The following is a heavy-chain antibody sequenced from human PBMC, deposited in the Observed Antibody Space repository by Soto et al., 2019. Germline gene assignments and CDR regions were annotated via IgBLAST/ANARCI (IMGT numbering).Heavy chain of an antibody. CDR2: IYSGGST. CDR1: GFTVSSNY. V-gene: IGHV3-66*01. D-gene: IGHD2-15*01. CDR3: ARDGVVADTPEYFKH. J-gene: IGHJ1*01. Sequence: EVQLVESGGGLVQPGGSLRLSCAASGFTVSSNYMSWVRQAPGKGLEWVSVIYSGGSTYYADSVKGRFTISRDNSKNTLYLQMNGLRAEDTAVYYCARDGVVADTPEYFKHWGQGTLVTVSS.